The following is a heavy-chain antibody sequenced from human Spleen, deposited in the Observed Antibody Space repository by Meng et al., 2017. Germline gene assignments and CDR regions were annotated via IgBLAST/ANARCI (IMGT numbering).Heavy chain of an antibody. Sequence: QLVESGGGLVKPGGSLRLSCAASGFSFSDYYMSWIRQAPGKGLEWVSYISRSASMIYYADSVKGRFTISRDNAKNSLYLQMKSLKAEDTAVYYCARDRGVEWERAFDFWGQGALVTVSS. CDR3: ARDRGVEWERAFDF. V-gene: IGHV3-11*01. CDR1: GFSFSDYY. CDR2: ISRSASMI. D-gene: IGHD1-26*01. J-gene: IGHJ4*02.